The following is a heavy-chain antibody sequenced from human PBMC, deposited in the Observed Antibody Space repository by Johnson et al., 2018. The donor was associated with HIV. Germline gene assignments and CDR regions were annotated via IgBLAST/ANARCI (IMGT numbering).Heavy chain of an antibody. D-gene: IGHD5-24*01. Sequence: QVQLVESGGGVVQPGGSLRLSCIGSDFALGDYGVHWVRQAPGKGLEWVSFIRDDGSNKYYGDSVKGRFTISRDNFKNSVYLQMSSLRGEDTAVYYCTKDTKKKRWQPDDALGLWGQGTIVIVSS. CDR2: IRDDGSNK. CDR3: TKDTKKKRWQPDDALGL. J-gene: IGHJ3*01. CDR1: DFALGDYG. V-gene: IGHV3-30*02.